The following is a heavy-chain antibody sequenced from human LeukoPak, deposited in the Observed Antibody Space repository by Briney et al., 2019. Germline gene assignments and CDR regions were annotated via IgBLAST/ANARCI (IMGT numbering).Heavy chain of an antibody. J-gene: IGHJ4*02. Sequence: PSETLSLTCTVSGGSISSYYWSWIRQPPGKGLEWIGYIYYSGSTNYNPSLRSRVTISVDTSKNQFSLELSSVTAADTAVYYCARDGYKVGAFDYWGQGTLVTVSS. D-gene: IGHD1-26*01. V-gene: IGHV4-59*01. CDR1: GGSISSYY. CDR2: IYYSGST. CDR3: ARDGYKVGAFDY.